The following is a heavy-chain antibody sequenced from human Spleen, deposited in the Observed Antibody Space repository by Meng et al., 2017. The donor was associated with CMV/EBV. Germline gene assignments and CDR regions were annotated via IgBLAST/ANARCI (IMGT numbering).Heavy chain of an antibody. CDR2: INPNSGGT. J-gene: IGHJ4*02. CDR3: ARGYSYGSGEFDY. CDR1: GYTFSDYY. D-gene: IGHD3-10*01. V-gene: IGHV1-2*02. Sequence: ASVKVSCKASGYTFSDYYMHWVRQAPGQGLEWMGWINPNSGGTNFAQRFQGRVTMTRDTSISTACMELSRLRSDDTAVYYCARGYSYGSGEFDYWGQGTLVTVSS.